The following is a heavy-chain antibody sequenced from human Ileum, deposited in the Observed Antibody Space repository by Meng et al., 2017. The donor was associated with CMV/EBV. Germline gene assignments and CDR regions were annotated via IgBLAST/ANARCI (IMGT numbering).Heavy chain of an antibody. V-gene: IGHV4-30-4*01. Sequence: VSGGSISSGAFYWTWIRQPPGKGLEWIGYISFSGSTYYNPSLKSRVTISLDTSKNQFSLKLNSVTAADTAVYFCARARSSSSRYFDYWGQGTLVTVSS. CDR3: ARARSSSSRYFDY. D-gene: IGHD6-13*01. CDR1: GGSISSGAFY. J-gene: IGHJ4*02. CDR2: ISFSGST.